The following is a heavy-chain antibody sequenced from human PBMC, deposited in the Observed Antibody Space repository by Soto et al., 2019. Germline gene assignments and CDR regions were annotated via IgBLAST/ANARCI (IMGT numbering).Heavy chain of an antibody. CDR2: FDPEDGET. CDR1: GYTLTELS. Sequence: ASVKVSCKVSGYTLTELSMHWVRQAPGKGLEWMGGFDPEDGETIYAQKFQGRVTMTEDTSTDTDYMELSSLRSEDTAVYYCASTRSVAAAGTCDYWGQGTLVTVSS. CDR3: ASTRSVAAAGTCDY. D-gene: IGHD6-13*01. J-gene: IGHJ4*02. V-gene: IGHV1-24*01.